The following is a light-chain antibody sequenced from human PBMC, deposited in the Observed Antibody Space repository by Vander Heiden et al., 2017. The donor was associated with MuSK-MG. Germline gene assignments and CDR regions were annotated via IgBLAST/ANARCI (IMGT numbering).Light chain of an antibody. CDR2: GAS. Sequence: DIKMTQSLSSLSASVGDRVTITCRASQSINVYLNWYQQKPGKAPKLLIYGASSLQSGVPSRFSGSGYGTDFTLTISGRQSEDFATYYCQQTDNNTILNFGHGTKVDIK. CDR3: QQTDNNTILN. CDR1: QSINVY. J-gene: IGKJ3*01. V-gene: IGKV1-39*01.